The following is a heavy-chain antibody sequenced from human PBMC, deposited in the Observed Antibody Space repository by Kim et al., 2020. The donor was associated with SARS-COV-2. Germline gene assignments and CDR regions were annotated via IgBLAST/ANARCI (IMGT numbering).Heavy chain of an antibody. Sequence: GGSLRLSCAASGFTFSSYSMNWVRQAPGKGLEWVSSISSSSGTIYYADSVKGRFTISRDNAKNSLYLQMNSLRDEDTAVYYCARDLGTGTLTPFDYWGQGTLVTVSS. D-gene: IGHD7-27*01. CDR1: GFTFSSYS. CDR3: ARDLGTGTLTPFDY. J-gene: IGHJ4*02. CDR2: ISSSSGTI. V-gene: IGHV3-48*02.